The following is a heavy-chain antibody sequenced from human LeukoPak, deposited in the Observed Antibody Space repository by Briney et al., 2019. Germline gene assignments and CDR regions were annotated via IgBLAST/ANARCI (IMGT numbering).Heavy chain of an antibody. CDR2: IYSGGST. V-gene: IGHV3-66*01. Sequence: GGSLRLSSVASGFTVSNNYMSWVRQAPGKGLEWISVIYSGGSTYYADSVKGRFTISRDNSKNTLCLQMNSLRAEDTAVYYCACTYGRLNNFEFWGQGTLVTVSS. CDR1: GFTVSNNY. CDR3: ACTYGRLNNFEF. D-gene: IGHD4-17*01. J-gene: IGHJ4*02.